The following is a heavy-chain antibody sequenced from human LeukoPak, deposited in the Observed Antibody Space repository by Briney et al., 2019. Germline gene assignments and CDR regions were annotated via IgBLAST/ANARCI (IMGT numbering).Heavy chain of an antibody. J-gene: IGHJ4*02. V-gene: IGHV3-7*01. CDR3: ARDLSGSYTCDY. CDR1: GFTFSSYW. CDR2: IKQDGSEK. Sequence: PGGSLRLSCAASGFTFSSYWMSWVRQAPGKGLEWVANIKQDGSEKYYVDSVKGRFTISRDNSKNTLYLQMNSLRAEDTAVYYCARDLSGSYTCDYWGQGTLVTVSS. D-gene: IGHD1-26*01.